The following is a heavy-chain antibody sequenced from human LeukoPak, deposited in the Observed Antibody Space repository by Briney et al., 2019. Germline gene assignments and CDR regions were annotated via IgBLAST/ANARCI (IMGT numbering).Heavy chain of an antibody. CDR1: GFTVSSSY. CDR2: IYSGGST. J-gene: IGHJ4*02. D-gene: IGHD1-26*01. CDR3: AKDVGKWESLHFFDY. Sequence: PGGSLRLSCAASGFTVSSSYMSWVRQAPGKGLEWVSVIYSGGSTYYADSVKGRFTISRDDSRNTLYLQMNSLRGDDTAVYYCAKDVGKWESLHFFDYWGQGTLVTVSS. V-gene: IGHV3-53*01.